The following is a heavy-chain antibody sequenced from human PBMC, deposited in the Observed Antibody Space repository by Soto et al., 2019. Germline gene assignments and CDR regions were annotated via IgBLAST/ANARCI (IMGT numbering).Heavy chain of an antibody. CDR3: AARGYSYAPMDV. CDR1: GGSISSSNW. V-gene: IGHV4-4*02. D-gene: IGHD5-18*01. Sequence: SETLSLTCTVSGGSISSSNWWSWVRQPPGKGLEWIGEIYHSGSTNYNPSLKSRVTISVDKSKNQFSLKLSSVTAADTAVYYCAARGYSYAPMDVWGQGTTVTVSS. J-gene: IGHJ6*02. CDR2: IYHSGST.